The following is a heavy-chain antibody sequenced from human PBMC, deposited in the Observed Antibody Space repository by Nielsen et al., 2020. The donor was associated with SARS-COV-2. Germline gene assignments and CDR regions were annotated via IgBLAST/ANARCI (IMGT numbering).Heavy chain of an antibody. CDR3: ARRGYYGSGSHFDY. D-gene: IGHD3-10*01. J-gene: IGHJ4*02. CDR1: GDSISGFY. CDR2: MYYTGNT. Sequence: GSLRLSCTVSGDSISGFYWGWIRQPPGKGLEWIGYMYYTGNTKYNYQPSLKSRVTISVDTSKNQFSLRLNSLTAADTAVYYCARRGYYGSGSHFDYWGQGTLVTVSS. V-gene: IGHV4-59*01.